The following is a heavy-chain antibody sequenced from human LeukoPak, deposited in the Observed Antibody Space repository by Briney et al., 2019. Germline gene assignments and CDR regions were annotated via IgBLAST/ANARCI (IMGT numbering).Heavy chain of an antibody. CDR3: ARQKDSSTWYEILDY. J-gene: IGHJ4*02. Sequence: GESLKISCKGSGYSFMTYWIAWVRQMPGKGLEWMGIIYPGDSDTRYSPSFQGQVTISADKSISTAYLQWSSLKASDTAMYFCARQKDSSTWYEILDYWGQGTLVTVSS. CDR1: GYSFMTYW. D-gene: IGHD6-13*01. V-gene: IGHV5-51*01. CDR2: IYPGDSDT.